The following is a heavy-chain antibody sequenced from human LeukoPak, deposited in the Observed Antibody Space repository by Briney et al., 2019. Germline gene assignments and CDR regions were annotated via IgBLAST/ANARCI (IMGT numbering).Heavy chain of an antibody. D-gene: IGHD5-24*01. Sequence: GGSLRLSCEASGFTFSNYWMNWGRQAPGEGLEWVANIKQDGSEKNYVDSVKGRFTISRDNAKNSLYLQMNSLRAEDTAVYYCARGWANLDVWGQGTTVPVSS. CDR1: GFTFSNYW. V-gene: IGHV3-7*01. CDR3: ARGWANLDV. CDR2: IKQDGSEK. J-gene: IGHJ6*02.